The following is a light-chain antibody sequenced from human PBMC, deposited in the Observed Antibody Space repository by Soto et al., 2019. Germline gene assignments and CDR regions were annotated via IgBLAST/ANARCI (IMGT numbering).Light chain of an antibody. CDR1: QSVSSGY. Sequence: EIVLTQSPGTLSLSPGERATLSCRATQSVSSGYLAWYQHKPGQAPRLLMSGASSRATGIPDRFSGSGSGTDFTLTISRLEPEDFAVYYCKQFVSSPITFGGGTKVQIK. CDR3: KQFVSSPIT. J-gene: IGKJ4*01. CDR2: GAS. V-gene: IGKV3-20*01.